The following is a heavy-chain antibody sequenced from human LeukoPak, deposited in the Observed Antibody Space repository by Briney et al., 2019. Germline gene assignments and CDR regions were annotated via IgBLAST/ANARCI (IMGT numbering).Heavy chain of an antibody. CDR1: GGSISNSSYY. D-gene: IGHD5-18*01. J-gene: IGHJ4*02. V-gene: IGHV4-39*02. CDR3: ARDSPDGYGYVNFDY. CDR2: IFYSGST. Sequence: PSETLSLTCTVSGGSISNSSYYWGWIRHPPGKGLEWIGSIFYSGSTYYNPSLKSRVTISVDTSKNQFSLQLNSVTPEDTAVYYCARDSPDGYGYVNFDYWGQGTLVTVSS.